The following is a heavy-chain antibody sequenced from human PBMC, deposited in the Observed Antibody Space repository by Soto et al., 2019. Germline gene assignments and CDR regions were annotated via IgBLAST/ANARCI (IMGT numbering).Heavy chain of an antibody. J-gene: IGHJ6*02. CDR1: GGSISSGGYY. CDR2: IYYSGST. CDR3: ARGVSSWYPHYYYGMDV. Sequence: QVQLQESGPGLVKPSQTLSLTCTVSGGSISSGGYYWSWIRQHPGKGLEWIGYIYYSGSTYYNPFLKSRVTISVDASKNQFSLKLSSVTAADTVVYYCARGVSSWYPHYYYGMDVWGQGTTVTVSS. D-gene: IGHD6-13*01. V-gene: IGHV4-31*03.